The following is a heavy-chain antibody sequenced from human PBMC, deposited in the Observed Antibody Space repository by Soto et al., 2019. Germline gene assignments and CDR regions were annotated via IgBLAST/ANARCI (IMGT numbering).Heavy chain of an antibody. V-gene: IGHV3-23*01. CDR3: ARGHSTSPNWFDP. CDR1: GFTFNNYA. D-gene: IGHD6-6*01. CDR2: ISGSGGTT. Sequence: EVQLLESGGGLVQPGGSLRLSCAASGFTFNNYAMTWVRQAPGKGLEWVSGISGSGGTTYYADSVKGRFTISRDNAKNSLYLQMNSLRAEDTAVYYCARGHSTSPNWFDPWGQGTLVTVSS. J-gene: IGHJ5*02.